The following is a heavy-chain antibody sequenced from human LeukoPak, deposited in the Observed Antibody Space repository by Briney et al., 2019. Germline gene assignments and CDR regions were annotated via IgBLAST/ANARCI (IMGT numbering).Heavy chain of an antibody. Sequence: SQTLSLTCTVSGGSISSGGYYWSWIRQHPGKGLEWIGYIYYTGSTYYNPSLKSRVIISVDTSKNQSSLKLNSVTAADTAVYYCARYCSSTSCRWFDPWGQGTLVTVSS. J-gene: IGHJ5*02. V-gene: IGHV4-31*03. D-gene: IGHD2-2*01. CDR1: GGSISSGGYY. CDR3: ARYCSSTSCRWFDP. CDR2: IYYTGST.